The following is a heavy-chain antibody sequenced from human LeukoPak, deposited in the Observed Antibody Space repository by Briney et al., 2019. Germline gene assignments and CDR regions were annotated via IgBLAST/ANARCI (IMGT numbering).Heavy chain of an antibody. J-gene: IGHJ4*02. D-gene: IGHD3-3*01. CDR2: IRSKAYGGTT. CDR3: TRESGYYDFWSGYYNGTFDY. Sequence: GGSLRLSCTASGFTSGDYAMSWFRQAPGKGLEWVGFIRSKAYGGTTEYAASVKGGFTISRDDSKSIAYLQMNSLKTEDTAVYYCTRESGYYDFWSGYYNGTFDYWGQGTLVTVSS. V-gene: IGHV3-49*03. CDR1: GFTSGDYA.